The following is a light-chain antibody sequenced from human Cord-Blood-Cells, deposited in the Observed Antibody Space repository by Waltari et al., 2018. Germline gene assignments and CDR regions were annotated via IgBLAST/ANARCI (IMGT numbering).Light chain of an antibody. J-gene: IGKJ2*01. CDR1: QSLVHSDGNTY. Sequence: DIVMTQTPLSSPVTLGQPASISCRSSQSLVHSDGNTYLSWLQQRPGQPPRLLIYKISNRFSGVPDRFSGSGAGTDFTLTISRLEPEDFAVYYCQQYGSSYTFGQGTKLEIK. CDR2: KIS. V-gene: IGKV2-24*01. CDR3: QQYGSSYT.